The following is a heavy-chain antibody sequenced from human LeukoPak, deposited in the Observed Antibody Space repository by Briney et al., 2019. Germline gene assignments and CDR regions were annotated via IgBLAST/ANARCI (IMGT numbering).Heavy chain of an antibody. CDR1: GFTFSNYW. V-gene: IGHV3-7*02. D-gene: IGHD3-10*01. CDR3: ARTIRGY. J-gene: IGHJ4*02. CDR2: IKEDGSEK. Sequence: PGGSLRLSCAASGFTFSNYWMSWVRQAPGKGLEGVANIKEDGSEKYYVDSVKGRFTISRDNAKNSLYLQMNSLRAEDTAVYYCARTIRGYWGQGTLVTVSS.